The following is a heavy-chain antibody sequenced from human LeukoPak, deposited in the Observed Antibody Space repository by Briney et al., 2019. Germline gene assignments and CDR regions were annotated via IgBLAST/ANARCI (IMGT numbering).Heavy chain of an antibody. CDR3: ARASSGSQRGIDY. J-gene: IGHJ4*02. V-gene: IGHV3-33*01. D-gene: IGHD5-12*01. CDR2: IWYDGSNK. Sequence: GRSLRLSCAASGFTFSSYGMHCVRQAPGKGLEWVAVIWYDGSNKYYADSVKGRFTISRDNSKNTLYLQMNSLRAEDTAVYYCARASSGSQRGIDYWGQGTLVTVSS. CDR1: GFTFSSYG.